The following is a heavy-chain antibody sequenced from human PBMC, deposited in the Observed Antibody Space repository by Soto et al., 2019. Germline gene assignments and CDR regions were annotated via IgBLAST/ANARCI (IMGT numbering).Heavy chain of an antibody. CDR1: GGSISSGGYS. J-gene: IGHJ4*02. CDR3: ANSHAGAHITAAVH. V-gene: IGHV4-30-2*01. CDR2: IYHRGST. D-gene: IGHD6-13*01. Sequence: QLQLQESGSGLVKPSQTLSLTCAVSGGSISSGGYSWSWIRQPPGKGLEWIGYIYHRGSTYYNPSLKSRVTISVDRSKNQFSPKLSSVTAADTAVYYCANSHAGAHITAAVHWGQGTLVTVSS.